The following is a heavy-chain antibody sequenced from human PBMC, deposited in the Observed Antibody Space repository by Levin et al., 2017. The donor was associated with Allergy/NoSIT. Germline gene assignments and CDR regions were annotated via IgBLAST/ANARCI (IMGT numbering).Heavy chain of an antibody. V-gene: IGHV4-59*01. CDR1: GDSISGYY. Sequence: SETLSLTSTVSGDSISGYYWSWIRQAPGKGLEWIGHIYYSGSTNYNPSFKSRTTLSVDMSSNQFSLTLSSVTAGDTAVYYCARDKIIMLRGDTYYYGMDVWGQGTTVTVSS. CDR2: IYYSGST. D-gene: IGHD3-10*01. CDR3: ARDKIIMLRGDTYYYGMDV. J-gene: IGHJ6*02.